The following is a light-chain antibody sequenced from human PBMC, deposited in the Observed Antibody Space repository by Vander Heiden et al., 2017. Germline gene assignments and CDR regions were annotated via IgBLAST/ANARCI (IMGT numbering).Light chain of an antibody. CDR2: GRS. J-gene: IGLJ2*01. Sequence: SSVLAQDRGVPVAFGQPVSITCLGESLRNYYANWYQQTPGQAPVLVIYGRSNRHSGIPDRFSGSSSGNTASLTITGAQAEDEADYYCQSQDSSGNHFVFGGGTKLTVL. CDR3: QSQDSSGNHFV. V-gene: IGLV3-19*01. CDR1: SLRNYY.